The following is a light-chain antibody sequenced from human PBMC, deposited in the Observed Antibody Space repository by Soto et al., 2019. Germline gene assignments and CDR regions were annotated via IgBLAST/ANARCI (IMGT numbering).Light chain of an antibody. J-gene: IGKJ1*01. CDR2: KAA. Sequence: DIQMTQSPSTLSASVGERVAITCRASDNIAPWVAWYQQKPGKAPKLLIYKAANLADEVPSRFAGSGSGTDFTLTITRLQPDEFATYYCQHYNSFSRTFGQGTKVDIK. CDR1: DNIAPW. CDR3: QHYNSFSRT. V-gene: IGKV1-5*03.